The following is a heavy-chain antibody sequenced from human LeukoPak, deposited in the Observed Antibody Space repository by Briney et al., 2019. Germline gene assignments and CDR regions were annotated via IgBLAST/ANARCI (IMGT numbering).Heavy chain of an antibody. CDR3: ARHLRSSGWYPGDAFDI. Sequence: PSETLSLTCTVSGGSISSYYWSWIRQPPGKGLEWIGYIYYSGSTNYNPSLKSRVTISVDTSKNQSSLKLSSVTAADTAVYYCARHLRSSGWYPGDAFDIWGQGTMVTVSS. CDR2: IYYSGST. D-gene: IGHD6-19*01. J-gene: IGHJ3*02. CDR1: GGSISSYY. V-gene: IGHV4-59*08.